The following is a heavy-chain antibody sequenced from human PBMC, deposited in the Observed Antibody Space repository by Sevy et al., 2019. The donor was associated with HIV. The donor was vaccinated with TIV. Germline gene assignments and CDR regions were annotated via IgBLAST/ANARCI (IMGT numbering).Heavy chain of an antibody. Sequence: PGGSLRLSCAASGFAFSSYFMSWVRQAPGKGLEWVSSITDSGGNTHYADSVKGRFSISRDNARNTLYLQMNSLSAEDTAVYYCAKKGPTGAAEYYFDCWGQGTLVTVSS. J-gene: IGHJ4*02. CDR1: GFAFSSYF. CDR2: ITDSGGNT. CDR3: AKKGPTGAAEYYFDC. D-gene: IGHD6-13*01. V-gene: IGHV3-23*01.